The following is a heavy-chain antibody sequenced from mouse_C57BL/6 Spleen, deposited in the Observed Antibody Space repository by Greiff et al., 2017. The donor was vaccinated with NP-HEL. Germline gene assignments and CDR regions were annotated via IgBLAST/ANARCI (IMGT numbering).Heavy chain of an antibody. CDR1: GYTFTSYW. D-gene: IGHD1-1*01. Sequence: QVQLQQPGAELVKPGASVKLSCKASGYTFTSYWMHWVKQRPGRGLEWIGRIDPNSGGTKYNEKFKSKATLTVDKPSSTAYMQLSSLTSEDSAVYYCAKDYYGSSYGGYFDYWGQGTTLTVSS. CDR2: IDPNSGGT. V-gene: IGHV1-72*01. J-gene: IGHJ2*01. CDR3: AKDYYGSSYGGYFDY.